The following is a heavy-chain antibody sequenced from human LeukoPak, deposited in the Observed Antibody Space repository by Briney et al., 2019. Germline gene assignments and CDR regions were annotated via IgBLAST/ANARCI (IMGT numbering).Heavy chain of an antibody. V-gene: IGHV1-46*01. D-gene: IGHD3-3*01. CDR2: INPSGGST. Sequence: ASVKVSCKASGYTFTSYYMHWVRQAPGQGLEWMGIINPSGGSTSYAQKFQGRVTMTRDTSTSTVYMELSSLRSEDTAVYYCAREPDGPKYYDFWSDCYYYGMDVWGQGTTVTVSS. J-gene: IGHJ6*02. CDR1: GYTFTSYY. CDR3: AREPDGPKYYDFWSDCYYYGMDV.